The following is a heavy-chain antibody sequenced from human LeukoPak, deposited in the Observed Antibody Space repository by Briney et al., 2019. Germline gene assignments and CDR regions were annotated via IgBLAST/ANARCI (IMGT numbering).Heavy chain of an antibody. D-gene: IGHD2-15*01. CDR3: ARRLYCRGGTCNGGPGGVFDY. CDR1: GYSFTNYW. CDR2: IYPGDSET. Sequence: GESLKISCKGSGYSFTNYWIGWVRQMPGKGLEWMGIIYPGDSETKYSPSFQGQVTISADKSSDSAYLQWSSLKASDTAMYYCARRLYCRGGTCNGGPGGVFDYWGQGTPVTVSS. V-gene: IGHV5-51*01. J-gene: IGHJ4*02.